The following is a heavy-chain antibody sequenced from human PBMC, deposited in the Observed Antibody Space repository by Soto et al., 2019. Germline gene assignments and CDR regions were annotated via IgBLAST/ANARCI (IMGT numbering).Heavy chain of an antibody. CDR2: ISSSSFSI. CDR1: GFTFSSYS. Sequence: EVQLVESGGGLGKPGGSLRLSCAASGFTFSSYSMNWVRQAPGKGLEWVSSISSSSFSINYADSVKGRFSISRDNAQNYLHLQMNNLRAEDTAVYYCARNESTNIYGMDVWGQGTTVTVSS. J-gene: IGHJ6*02. CDR3: ARNESTNIYGMDV. V-gene: IGHV3-21*01.